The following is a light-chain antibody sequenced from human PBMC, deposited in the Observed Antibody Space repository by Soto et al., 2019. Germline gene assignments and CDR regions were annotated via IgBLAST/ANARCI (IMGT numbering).Light chain of an antibody. V-gene: IGLV2-23*02. CDR3: FSYAGDRLHV. CDR1: NSDVGSYNL. CDR2: EVT. J-gene: IGLJ1*01. Sequence: QSARTQPASLSGSPRQSITIPCTGTNSDVGSYNLVSWFQQHPGKAPKLVIYEVTKRPSGVSDRFSGSKSGNTASLTISGLQAEDEADYYCFSYAGDRLHVFGTGTKVTVL.